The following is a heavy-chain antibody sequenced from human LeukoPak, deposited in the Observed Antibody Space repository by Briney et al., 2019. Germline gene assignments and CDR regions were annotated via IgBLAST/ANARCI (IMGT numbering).Heavy chain of an antibody. D-gene: IGHD5-24*01. CDR1: GFTFSGHW. CDR3: ARWVGDGYDY. CDR2: IKQDGSDK. Sequence: GSLRLSCAASGFTFSGHWMSWVRQAPAKGLEWVANIKQDGSDKHYVDSVKGRFTISRDNAKNSLYLEMNSLRPEDTAVYYGARWVGDGYDYWGLGTLVTVSS. V-gene: IGHV3-7*01. J-gene: IGHJ4*02.